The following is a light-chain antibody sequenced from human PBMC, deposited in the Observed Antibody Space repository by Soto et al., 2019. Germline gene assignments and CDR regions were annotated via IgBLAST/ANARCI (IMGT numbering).Light chain of an antibody. V-gene: IGKV3-20*01. CDR1: QSVSSSY. CDR2: GAS. Sequence: EIVLTQSPGTLSLSPGERATLSCSASQSVSSSYLAWYQQKPGQAPRLLIYGASSRATGIPDRFSGSGSGTDFTLTISRLEPEDFAVYDCQQYGSSPPNTFGQGTKLEIK. J-gene: IGKJ2*01. CDR3: QQYGSSPPNT.